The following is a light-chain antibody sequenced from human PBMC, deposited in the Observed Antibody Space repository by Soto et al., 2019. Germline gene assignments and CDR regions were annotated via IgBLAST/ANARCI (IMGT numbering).Light chain of an antibody. Sequence: EIVLTQSPATLSLSPGERATLSCRASQSVSSYLAWYQQKSGQAPRLLIYDASNRATGIPARFSGSGSGTDFTLTISSLETEDFAVYYCQQRSDWPWTFGQGTKVEIK. V-gene: IGKV3-11*01. J-gene: IGKJ1*01. CDR2: DAS. CDR3: QQRSDWPWT. CDR1: QSVSSY.